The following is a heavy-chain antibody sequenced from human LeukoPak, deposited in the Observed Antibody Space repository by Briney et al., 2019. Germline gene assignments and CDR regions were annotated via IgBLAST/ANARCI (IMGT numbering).Heavy chain of an antibody. CDR1: EFSVGSNY. CDR2: IYSGGST. CDR3: ARDGQQLAIAFDY. J-gene: IGHJ4*02. Sequence: GGSLRLSCAAPEFSVGSNYMTWVRQAPGQGLEWVSLIYSGGSTYYADSVKGRFTISRDNSKNTLYLQMNSLRAEDTAVCYCARDGQQLAIAFDYWGQGTLVTVSS. V-gene: IGHV3-66*01. D-gene: IGHD6-13*01.